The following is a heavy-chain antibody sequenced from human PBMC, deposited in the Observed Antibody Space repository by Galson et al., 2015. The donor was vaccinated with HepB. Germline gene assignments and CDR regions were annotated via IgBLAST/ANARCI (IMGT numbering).Heavy chain of an antibody. CDR3: ARFGYYDTSGYWSDGMDV. CDR2: ITNSGTTI. J-gene: IGHJ6*02. V-gene: IGHV3-11*01. Sequence: SLRLSCAASGFSFSDYYMTWIRQAPGKGPEWVSYITNSGTTIYYADSVKGRFTISRDNAKNSLYLQMNSLRAEDAAVYYCARFGYYDTSGYWSDGMDVWGQGTTVTVSS. D-gene: IGHD3-22*01. CDR1: GFSFSDYY.